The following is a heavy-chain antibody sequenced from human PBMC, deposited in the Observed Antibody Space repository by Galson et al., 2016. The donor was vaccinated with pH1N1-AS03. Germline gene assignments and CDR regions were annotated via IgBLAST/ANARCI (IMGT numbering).Heavy chain of an antibody. CDR2: ISSRSSDI. CDR1: GFTFSDYA. J-gene: IGHJ4*02. CDR3: ATNIEQRYTSKWYKFDH. V-gene: IGHV3-21*01. Sequence: SLRLSCAASGFTFSDYAMGWVRQAPGKGLEWVSSISSRSSDIYCADSVKGRFTISRDNARRSLYLQMNSLRAEDTAVYYCATNIEQRYTSKWYKFDHWGPGTLVTVSS. D-gene: IGHD6-13*01.